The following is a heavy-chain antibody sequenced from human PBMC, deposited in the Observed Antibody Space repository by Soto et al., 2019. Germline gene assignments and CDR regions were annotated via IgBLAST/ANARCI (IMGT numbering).Heavy chain of an antibody. D-gene: IGHD2-2*03. CDR1: GDQITNNG. Sequence: LSFVPSGDQITNNGMPWARQALGKGRSWVSGISGDSPGTCCADSVKGHYTISRDTSKDTVYLQIDNFRAEDAALYFCSESMDILDYYALDVCGQGIPVTVSS. V-gene: IGHV3-23*01. CDR3: SESMDILDYYALDV. J-gene: IGHJ6*02. CDR2: ISGDSPGT.